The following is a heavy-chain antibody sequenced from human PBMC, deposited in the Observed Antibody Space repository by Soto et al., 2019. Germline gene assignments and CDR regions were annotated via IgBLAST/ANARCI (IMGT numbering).Heavy chain of an antibody. CDR3: ARDYGGWYGLSG. D-gene: IGHD6-19*01. J-gene: IGHJ4*02. CDR1: GFTFSSYG. Sequence: QVQLVESGGGVVQPGRSLRLSCAASGFTFSSYGMHWVRQAPGKGLEWVAVIWYDGSNKYYADSVKGRFTISRDNSKNTLYLQMNSLRAEDTAVYYCARDYGGWYGLSGWGQGTLVTVSS. CDR2: IWYDGSNK. V-gene: IGHV3-33*01.